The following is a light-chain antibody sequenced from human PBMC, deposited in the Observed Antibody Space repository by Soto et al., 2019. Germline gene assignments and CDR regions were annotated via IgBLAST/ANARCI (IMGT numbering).Light chain of an antibody. CDR1: RSDVGAYNY. Sequence: QSALTQPASVSGSPGQSISISCTGTRSDVGAYNYVSWYQQHPGKAPKLMISEVTNRPSGVSDRFSGSKSGNTASLTISGLQAEDEADYYCSSFPSRFTFVFGPGTKVTVL. J-gene: IGLJ1*01. CDR2: EVT. V-gene: IGLV2-14*01. CDR3: SSFPSRFTFV.